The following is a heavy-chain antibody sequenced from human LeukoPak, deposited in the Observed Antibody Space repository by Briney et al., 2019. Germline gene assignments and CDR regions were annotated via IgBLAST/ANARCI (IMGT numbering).Heavy chain of an antibody. V-gene: IGHV1-2*02. Sequence: GASVKVSCKASGYTFTDYYMHWVRQAPGQGLEWMGWINPNSGGTNYAQKFQGRVTMTRDTSISTAYMELSRLRSDDTAVYYCAREYCGGDCPGYYGMDVWGQGTTVTVSS. D-gene: IGHD2-21*02. CDR2: INPNSGGT. CDR3: AREYCGGDCPGYYGMDV. J-gene: IGHJ6*02. CDR1: GYTFTDYY.